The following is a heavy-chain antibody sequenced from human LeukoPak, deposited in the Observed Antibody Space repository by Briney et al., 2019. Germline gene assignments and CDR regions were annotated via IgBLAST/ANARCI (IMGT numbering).Heavy chain of an antibody. J-gene: IGHJ4*02. CDR3: ARHIGYSAWNPDY. CDR1: CYSFTCFW. Sequence: GEPLQISSQASCYSFTCFWIGWGRPMPGKGREWMGIIYPYDSETRYSPSFQGQVTISADKSISTAYLQWSSLKASDTAMYYCARHIGYSAWNPDYWGQGTLVTVSS. D-gene: IGHD5-18*01. V-gene: IGHV5-51*01. CDR2: IYPYDSET.